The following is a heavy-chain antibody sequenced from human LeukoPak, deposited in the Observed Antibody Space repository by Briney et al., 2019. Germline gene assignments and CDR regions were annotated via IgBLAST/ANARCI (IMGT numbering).Heavy chain of an antibody. CDR1: GFTFSSYS. J-gene: IGHJ6*02. CDR3: ARVLVQLADGMDV. D-gene: IGHD1-1*01. V-gene: IGHV3-21*01. Sequence: GGSLRLSGAASGFTFSSYSMNWVHQAPGKGLEWVSSISSSSSYIYYADSVKGRFTISRDSAENSLYLQMNSLRAEDTAVYYCARVLVQLADGMDVWGQGTTVTVSS. CDR2: ISSSSSYI.